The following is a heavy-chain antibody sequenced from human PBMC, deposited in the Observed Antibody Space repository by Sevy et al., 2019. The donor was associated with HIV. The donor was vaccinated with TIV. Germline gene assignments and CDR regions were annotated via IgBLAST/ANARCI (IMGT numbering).Heavy chain of an antibody. D-gene: IGHD2-21*01. CDR1: GFTFTNAW. Sequence: GGSLRLSCEAAGFTFTNAWMIWIRQGPGKRLEWVGRIKSRADGGTTDYAASVKGRFTISRDDSKDTLYLQMNDLKMQDTAVYYCCYPRLGLPTNGGDYPDYWGQGTLVTVSS. J-gene: IGHJ4*02. CDR3: CYPRLGLPTNGGDYPDY. CDR2: IKSRADGGTT. V-gene: IGHV3-15*01.